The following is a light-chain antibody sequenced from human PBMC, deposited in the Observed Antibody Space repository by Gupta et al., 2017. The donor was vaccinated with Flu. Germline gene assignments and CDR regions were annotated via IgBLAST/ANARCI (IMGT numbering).Light chain of an antibody. Sequence: RVPITCRASQGISSYLAWYQQKPGKAPKLLIYAASTLQSGVPSRFSGSGSGTEFTLTISSLQPEDFATYYCQQLNSYPRGYTFGQGTKLEIK. J-gene: IGKJ2*01. CDR3: QQLNSYPRGYT. CDR2: AAS. CDR1: QGISSY. V-gene: IGKV1-9*01.